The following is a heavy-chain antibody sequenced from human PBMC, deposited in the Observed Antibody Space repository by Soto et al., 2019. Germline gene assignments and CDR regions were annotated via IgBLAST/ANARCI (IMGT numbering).Heavy chain of an antibody. CDR1: GGSFSGSY. D-gene: IGHD5-18*01. CDR3: ARGPDRAKVGY. J-gene: IGHJ4*02. CDR2: INHSGST. V-gene: IGHV4-34*01. Sequence: SETLSLTCAVYGGSFSGSYWNWIRQPPGKGLEWIGVINHSGSTRYNPSLKSRVTISVDTSKNQFSLKLSSVTAADTAVYYCARGPDRAKVGYWGQGTLVTVSS.